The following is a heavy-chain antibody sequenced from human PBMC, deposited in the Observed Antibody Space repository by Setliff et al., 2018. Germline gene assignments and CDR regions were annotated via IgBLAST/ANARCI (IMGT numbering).Heavy chain of an antibody. CDR2: IKRDGSET. Sequence: PGGSLRLSCGASGFSISDYWMNWVRQAPGKGLEWVANIKRDGSETYYMDSVRGRFVISRDNAKNSLYLQMRSLRVEDTALYYCARSDDNFQYPDYWGQGTLVTVSS. D-gene: IGHD1-1*01. CDR3: ARSDDNFQYPDY. CDR1: GFSISDYW. J-gene: IGHJ4*01. V-gene: IGHV3-7*01.